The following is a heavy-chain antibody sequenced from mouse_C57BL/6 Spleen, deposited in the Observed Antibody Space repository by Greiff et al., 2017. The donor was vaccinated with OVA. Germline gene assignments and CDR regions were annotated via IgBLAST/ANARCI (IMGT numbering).Heavy chain of an antibody. CDR3: ARHGWDGAWFAY. CDR2: ISGGGGNT. D-gene: IGHD4-1*01. J-gene: IGHJ3*01. V-gene: IGHV5-9*01. Sequence: EVQGVESGGGLVKPGGSLKLSCAASGFTFSSYTMSWVRQTPEKRLEWVATISGGGGNTYYPDSVKGRFTISRDNAKNTLYLQMSSLRSEDTALYYCARHGWDGAWFAYWGQGTLVTVSA. CDR1: GFTFSSYT.